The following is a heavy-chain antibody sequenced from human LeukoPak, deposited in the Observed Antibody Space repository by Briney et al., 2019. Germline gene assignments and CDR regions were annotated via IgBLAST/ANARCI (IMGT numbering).Heavy chain of an antibody. CDR2: IYYSGST. Sequence: PSETLSLTCTVSGGSVSGYYWFWIRQPPGKGLEYIGYIYYSGSTNYNPSLKSRVTISVDTSKNQFSLNLNSVTAADTAVYYCARGKRYYYDSSGYYRELDYWGQGTLVTVSS. D-gene: IGHD3-22*01. CDR3: ARGKRYYYDSSGYYRELDY. V-gene: IGHV4-59*02. J-gene: IGHJ4*02. CDR1: GGSVSGYY.